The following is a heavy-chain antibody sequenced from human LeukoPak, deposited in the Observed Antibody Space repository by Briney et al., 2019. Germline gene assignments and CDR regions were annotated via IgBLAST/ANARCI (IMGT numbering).Heavy chain of an antibody. D-gene: IGHD6-19*01. CDR1: GGSLSTYY. J-gene: IGHJ4*02. CDR2: IYNSGST. V-gene: IGHV4-59*01. Sequence: SETLSLTCTVSGGSLSTYYWSWIRKPPGKGLEWIGHIYNSGSTSYSPSLKSRVTISVDTSKNQFSLKLSSVTAADRAVYYCARFKRAGGWSYFDYWGQGTLVTVSS. CDR3: ARFKRAGGWSYFDY.